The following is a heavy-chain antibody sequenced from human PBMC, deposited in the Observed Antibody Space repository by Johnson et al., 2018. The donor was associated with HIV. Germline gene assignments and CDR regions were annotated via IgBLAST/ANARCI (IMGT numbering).Heavy chain of an antibody. CDR1: GFTFSDYY. Sequence: QVQLVESGGGLVKPGGSLRLSCAASGFTFSDYYMSWNRQAPGKGLERISYISSSGSPMYHADSVKGRFTIPRDNAKNSLYLQMNSLRAEDTAVYYCARGSVVVLLRTEDAFDIWGLGTMVTVSS. J-gene: IGHJ3*02. D-gene: IGHD3-22*01. CDR2: ISSSGSPM. V-gene: IGHV3-11*04. CDR3: ARGSVVVLLRTEDAFDI.